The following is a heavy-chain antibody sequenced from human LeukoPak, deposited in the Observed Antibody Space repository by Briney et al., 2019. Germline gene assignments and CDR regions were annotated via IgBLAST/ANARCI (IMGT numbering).Heavy chain of an antibody. V-gene: IGHV1-2*02. J-gene: IGHJ3*02. D-gene: IGHD3-10*01. CDR3: AIHLRWFGESNAFDI. CDR1: GYTFTGYY. CDR2: INPNSGGT. Sequence: GASVKVSCKASGYTFTGYYMHWVRQAPGQGLEWMGWINPNSGGTNYAQKFQGRVTMTRDTSISTAYMELSRLRSDDTAVYYCAIHLRWFGESNAFDIWGQGTMVTVSS.